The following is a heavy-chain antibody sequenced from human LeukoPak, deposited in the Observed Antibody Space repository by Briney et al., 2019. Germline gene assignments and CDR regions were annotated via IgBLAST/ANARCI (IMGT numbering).Heavy chain of an antibody. CDR1: GFTFSNYW. D-gene: IGHD1-26*01. J-gene: IGHJ6*03. CDR2: INSDGINT. Sequence: GGSLRLSCAASGFTFSNYWMHWVRQAPGKGLVWVSRINSDGINTSYADSVKGRFTISRDNSKNSLYLQMNSLRAEDTALYYCAKDILGARAYYMDVWGKGTTVTVSS. V-gene: IGHV3-74*01. CDR3: AKDILGARAYYMDV.